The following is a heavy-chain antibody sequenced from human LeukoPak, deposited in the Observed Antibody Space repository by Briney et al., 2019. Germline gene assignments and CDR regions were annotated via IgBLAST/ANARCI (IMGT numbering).Heavy chain of an antibody. CDR3: ARVGDGDYEYYFDY. CDR1: GFTFSRHW. CDR2: ISSSGSTI. D-gene: IGHD4-17*01. J-gene: IGHJ4*02. V-gene: IGHV3-48*04. Sequence: TGGSLRLSCAASGFTFSRHWMHWVRQAPGKGLEWVSYISSSGSTIYYADSVKGRFTISRDNAKNSLYLQMNSLRAEDTAVYYCARVGDGDYEYYFDYWGQGTLVTVSS.